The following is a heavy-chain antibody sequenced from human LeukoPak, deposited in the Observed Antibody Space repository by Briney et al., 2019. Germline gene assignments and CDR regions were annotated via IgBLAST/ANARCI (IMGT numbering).Heavy chain of an antibody. CDR1: GFSFNNAW. D-gene: IGHD3-10*01. CDR2: VKTKTAGGTT. V-gene: IGHV3-15*01. CDR3: TTGISGVTMVRGIIIAFDY. Sequence: GGSLRLSWAASGFSFNNAWMGWVRQAPGKGLEWVGRVKTKTAGGTTDYAAPVKGRFTISRDDSKNTLYLQMNSLKTEDTAVYYCTTGISGVTMVRGIIIAFDYWGQGTLVTVSS. J-gene: IGHJ4*02.